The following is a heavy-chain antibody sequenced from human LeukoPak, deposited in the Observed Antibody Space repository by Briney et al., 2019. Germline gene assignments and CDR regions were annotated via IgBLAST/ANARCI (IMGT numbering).Heavy chain of an antibody. CDR1: GGSFSGYY. V-gene: IGHV4-34*01. CDR3: ARTPPPFGYFDWLRGGSNYGMDV. D-gene: IGHD3-9*01. CDR2: INHSGST. J-gene: IGHJ6*02. Sequence: PSETLSLTCAVYGGSFSGYYWSWIRQPPGKGLEWIGEINHSGSTNYNPSLESRVTISVDTSKDQFSLKLSSVTAADTAVYYCARTPPPFGYFDWLRGGSNYGMDVWGQGTTVTVSS.